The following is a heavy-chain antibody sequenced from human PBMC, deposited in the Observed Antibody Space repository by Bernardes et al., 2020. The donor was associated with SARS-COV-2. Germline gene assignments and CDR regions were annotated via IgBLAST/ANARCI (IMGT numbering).Heavy chain of an antibody. J-gene: IGHJ4*02. CDR2: NYYSGGA. CDR1: VGSIRGYF. D-gene: IGHD3-10*01. CDR3: ARERGRLVDY. Sequence: SESLSPTCTVSVGSIRGYFWGWIRQFPGKGLEWIGYNYYSGGANYNPSLKSRVSISVDTSKNQFSLRLSSVTAADTAVYYCARERGRLVDYWGQGTLVTVSS. V-gene: IGHV4-59*12.